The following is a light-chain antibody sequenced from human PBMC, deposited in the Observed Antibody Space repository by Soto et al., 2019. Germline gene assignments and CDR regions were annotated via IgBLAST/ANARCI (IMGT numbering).Light chain of an antibody. CDR2: DNY. Sequence: QSVLTQPPSVSAAPGQTVTISCSGSSSNIGNHFVSWYQHLPGTAPKLLIYDNYKRPSGIPDRFSASKSDTSATLGITGLQTGDEADYYCGSWDSSVSAYVFGTGTKVTVL. V-gene: IGLV1-51*01. CDR1: SSNIGNHF. J-gene: IGLJ1*01. CDR3: GSWDSSVSAYV.